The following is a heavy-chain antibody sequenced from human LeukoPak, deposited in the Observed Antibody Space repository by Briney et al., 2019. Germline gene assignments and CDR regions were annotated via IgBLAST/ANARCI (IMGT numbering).Heavy chain of an antibody. Sequence: ASLKVSCKPSGYTFTGYNMQWVRQAPAQGLGWMGWINPNSGGTNYAQKLQGRVTMTTDTSTSTAYMELRSLRSDDTAVYYCASRDCSGGSCGPTTPYYYYYMDVWGKGTTVTVSS. CDR1: GYTFTGYN. CDR3: ASRDCSGGSCGPTTPYYYYYMDV. V-gene: IGHV1-2*02. D-gene: IGHD2-15*01. CDR2: INPNSGGT. J-gene: IGHJ6*03.